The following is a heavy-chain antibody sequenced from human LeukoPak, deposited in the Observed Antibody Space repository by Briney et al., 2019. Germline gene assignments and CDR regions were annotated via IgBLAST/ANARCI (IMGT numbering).Heavy chain of an antibody. CDR1: GGSFSSYA. J-gene: IGHJ5*02. CDR3: ARALKYDITIFGVVTHNWFDP. Sequence: ASVTLSCNVSGGSFSSYAISWVRQAHGQGLEWMGGIIPIFGTANYAQKFQGRVTITADKSTSTAYMELSSLRSEDTAVYYCARALKYDITIFGVVTHNWFDPWGQGTLVTVSS. V-gene: IGHV1-69*06. D-gene: IGHD3-3*01. CDR2: IIPIFGTA.